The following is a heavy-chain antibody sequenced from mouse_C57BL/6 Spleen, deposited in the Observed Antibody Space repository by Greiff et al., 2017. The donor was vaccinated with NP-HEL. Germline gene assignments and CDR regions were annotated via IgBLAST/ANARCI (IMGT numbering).Heavy chain of an antibody. J-gene: IGHJ1*03. CDR3: AREERDYYGSSYGYFDV. CDR1: GFTFSDYY. V-gene: IGHV5-16*01. D-gene: IGHD1-1*01. CDR2: INYDGSST. Sequence: EVKLMESEGGLVQPGSSMKLSCTASGFTFSDYYMAWVRQVPEKGLEWVANINYDGSSTYYLDSLKSRFIISRDNAKNILYLQMSSLKSEDTATYYCAREERDYYGSSYGYFDVWGTGTTVTVSS.